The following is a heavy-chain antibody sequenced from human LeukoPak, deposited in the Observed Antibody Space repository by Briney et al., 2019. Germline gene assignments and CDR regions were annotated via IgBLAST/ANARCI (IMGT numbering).Heavy chain of an antibody. Sequence: GGSLRLSCAASGFTFNSRTMNWVRQAPGRGLEWVSSITSSGTYIYYADSVKGRFTISRDSAKNSLYLQMNSLRAEDTVVYYCARDSIAAAAPFDYWGQGTLVTVSS. CDR3: ARDSIAAAAPFDY. CDR1: GFTFNSRT. D-gene: IGHD6-13*01. CDR2: ITSSGTYI. V-gene: IGHV3-21*01. J-gene: IGHJ4*02.